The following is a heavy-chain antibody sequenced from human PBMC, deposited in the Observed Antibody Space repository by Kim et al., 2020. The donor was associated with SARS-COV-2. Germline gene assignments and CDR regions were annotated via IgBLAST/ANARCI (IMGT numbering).Heavy chain of an antibody. CDR1: GFTFSNAW. CDR3: TTSNYDFWSGLPSAEYFQH. D-gene: IGHD3-3*01. Sequence: GGSLRLSCAASGFTFSNAWMSWVRQAPGKGLEWVGRIKSKTDGGTTDYAAPVKGRFTISRDDSKNTLYLQMNSLKTEDTAVYYCTTSNYDFWSGLPSAEYFQHWGQGTLVTVSS. CDR2: IKSKTDGGTT. J-gene: IGHJ1*01. V-gene: IGHV3-15*01.